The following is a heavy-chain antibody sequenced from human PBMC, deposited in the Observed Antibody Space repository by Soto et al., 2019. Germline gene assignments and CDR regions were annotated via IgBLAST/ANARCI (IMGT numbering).Heavy chain of an antibody. CDR1: GFTFGDYA. CDR2: IRSKAYGGTT. CDR3: TRAVIYVSSTSCPLYYFDY. V-gene: IGHV3-49*04. J-gene: IGHJ4*02. Sequence: SLRLSCTASGFTFGDYAMSWVRQAPGKGLEWVGFIRSKAYGGTTEYAASVKGRFTISRDDSKSIAYLQMNSLKTEDTAVYYCTRAVIYVSSTSCPLYYFDYWGQGTLVTVSS. D-gene: IGHD2-2*01.